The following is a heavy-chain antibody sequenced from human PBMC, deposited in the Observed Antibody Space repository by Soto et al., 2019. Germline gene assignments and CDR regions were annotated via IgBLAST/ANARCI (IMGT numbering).Heavy chain of an antibody. Sequence: SETLSLTCTLSAGSLSTGSYYWGWIRQHPGKGLEWIGYIYYRESTYYNPSLKRLVTISVDTSKIQISLKLSSVTAAYTAVYYCARDPLLGYCSSISCYEPVGYYYYIDVWGKGTTVTVS. CDR1: AGSLSTGSYY. J-gene: IGHJ6*03. V-gene: IGHV4-31*01. D-gene: IGHD2-2*01. CDR3: ARDPLLGYCSSISCYEPVGYYYYIDV. CDR2: IYYREST.